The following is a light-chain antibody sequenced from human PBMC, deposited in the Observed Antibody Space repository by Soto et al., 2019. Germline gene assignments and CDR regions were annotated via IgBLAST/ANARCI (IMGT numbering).Light chain of an antibody. CDR3: SLYTRENTYV. V-gene: IGLV2-18*01. Sequence: QSVLTQPPSVSGSPGQSVTISCTGTSTDFVSYNRVSWYQQPPGTAPKLIIYEASNRPSGVPDRFSGSKSGNTASLTISGLQAADEADYYCSLYTRENTYVFGTGTKVTV. J-gene: IGLJ1*01. CDR2: EAS. CDR1: STDFVSYNR.